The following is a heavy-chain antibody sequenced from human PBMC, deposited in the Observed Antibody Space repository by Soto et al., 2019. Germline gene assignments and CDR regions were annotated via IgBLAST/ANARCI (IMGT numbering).Heavy chain of an antibody. Sequence: ASVKVSCKASGGTFSSYAISWVRQAPGQGLEWMGGIIPIFGTANYAQKFQGRVTITADESTSTAYMELSSLRSEDTAVYYCARGTVNFDPLDASDIWGQGTMVTVSS. V-gene: IGHV1-69*13. D-gene: IGHD4-4*01. CDR3: ARGTVNFDPLDASDI. J-gene: IGHJ3*02. CDR1: GGTFSSYA. CDR2: IIPIFGTA.